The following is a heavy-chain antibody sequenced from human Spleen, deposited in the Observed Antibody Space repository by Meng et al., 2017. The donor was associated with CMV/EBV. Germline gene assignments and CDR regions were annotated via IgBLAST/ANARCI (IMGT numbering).Heavy chain of an antibody. CDR1: GGTFSSYV. Sequence: SVKVSCNASGGTFSSYVISWVRQAPGQGLEWMGGIIPKFATTNYAQKFQGRVTITTDKSTSTAYMELSSLRSEDTAVYYCARHITTIFSLGVDYYGMDVWGQGTTVTVSS. V-gene: IGHV1-69*05. CDR2: IIPKFATT. D-gene: IGHD3-3*01. J-gene: IGHJ6*02. CDR3: ARHITTIFSLGVDYYGMDV.